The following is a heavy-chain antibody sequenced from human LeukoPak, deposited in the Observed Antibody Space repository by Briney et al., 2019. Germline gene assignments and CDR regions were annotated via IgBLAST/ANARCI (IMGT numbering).Heavy chain of an antibody. CDR3: ARHQAPYYDFWSGRDPNDAFDI. J-gene: IGHJ3*02. CDR2: IYYSGST. V-gene: IGHV4-39*01. Sequence: SETLSLTCTVSGGSISSSSYYWGWIRQPPGKGLEWIGSIYYSGSTYYNPSLKSRVTISVDTSKNQFSLKLSSVTAADTAVYYCARHQAPYYDFWSGRDPNDAFDIWGQGTMVTVSS. CDR1: GGSISSSSYY. D-gene: IGHD3-3*01.